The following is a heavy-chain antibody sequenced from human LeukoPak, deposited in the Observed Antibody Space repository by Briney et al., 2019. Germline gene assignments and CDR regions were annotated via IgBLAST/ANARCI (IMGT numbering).Heavy chain of an antibody. D-gene: IGHD3-3*01. Sequence: SETLSLTCTVSGGSISSYYWSWIRQPPGKGLEWIGYIYYSGTTNYNPSLKSRVTISVDTSKNQFSLKLSSVTAADTAVYYCARDPHFLAFDIWGQGTMVTVSS. CDR2: IYYSGTT. J-gene: IGHJ3*02. CDR1: GGSISSYY. CDR3: ARDPHFLAFDI. V-gene: IGHV4-59*12.